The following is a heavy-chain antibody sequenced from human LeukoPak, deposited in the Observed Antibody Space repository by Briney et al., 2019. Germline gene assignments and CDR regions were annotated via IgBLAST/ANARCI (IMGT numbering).Heavy chain of an antibody. V-gene: IGHV4-59*01. D-gene: IGHD2-21*02. CDR3: ARDVLAYCGGDCYSGYFDY. J-gene: IGHJ4*02. Sequence: PSETLSLTCTVSGGSISSYYWSWIRQPPGKRLEWIGYIYYSGTTKYNPSLKSRVTISVDKSKNQISLKLSSVTAADTAVYYCARDVLAYCGGDCYSGYFDYWGQGTLVTVSS. CDR2: IYYSGTT. CDR1: GGSISSYY.